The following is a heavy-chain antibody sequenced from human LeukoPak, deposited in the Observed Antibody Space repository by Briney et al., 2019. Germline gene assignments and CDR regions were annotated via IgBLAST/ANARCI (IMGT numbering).Heavy chain of an antibody. CDR3: ARVSSSWTTFDY. V-gene: IGHV3-20*01. D-gene: IGHD6-13*01. CDR2: INWNGGST. CDR1: GFTFDDYG. J-gene: IGHJ4*02. Sequence: GGSLRLSCAASGFTFDDYGMSWVRQAPGKGLEWVSGINWNGGSTGYADSVKGRFTISGDNAKNSLYVQMNSLRAEDTALYHCARVSSSWTTFDYWGQGTLVTVSS.